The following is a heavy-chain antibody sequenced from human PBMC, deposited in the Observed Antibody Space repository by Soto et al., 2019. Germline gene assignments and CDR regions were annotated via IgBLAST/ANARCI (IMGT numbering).Heavy chain of an antibody. Sequence: SETLSLTCTVSGGSISSYYWSWIRQPAGRGLEWIGRIYTSGSTNYNPSLKSRVTMSVDTSKNQFSLKLSSVTAADTAVYYCARDRDPSYYDFWSGYRTLGYFDYWGQGTLVT. CDR3: ARDRDPSYYDFWSGYRTLGYFDY. J-gene: IGHJ4*02. V-gene: IGHV4-4*07. CDR1: GGSISSYY. D-gene: IGHD3-3*01. CDR2: IYTSGST.